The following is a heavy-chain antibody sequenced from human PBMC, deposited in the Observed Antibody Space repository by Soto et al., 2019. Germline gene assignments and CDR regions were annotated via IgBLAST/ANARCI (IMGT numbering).Heavy chain of an antibody. V-gene: IGHV1-18*01. CDR1: GYTFTTSG. Sequence: QVQLVQSGVEVRKPGASVKVSCKASGYTFTTSGISWLRQAPGQGLEWMGWISTYNGDTNDSPKFQDRVTMTIDTSTSTAYMERRSLRSYDTAVYYCARAGAAPYYYDGMDVWGQGTRVTVSS. D-gene: IGHD2-15*01. J-gene: IGHJ6*02. CDR3: ARAGAAPYYYDGMDV. CDR2: ISTYNGDT.